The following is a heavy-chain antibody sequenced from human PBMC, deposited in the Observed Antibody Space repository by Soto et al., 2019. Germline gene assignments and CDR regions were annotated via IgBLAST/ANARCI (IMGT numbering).Heavy chain of an antibody. Sequence: DSVQVSCKASGYTFTSYYMHWVRQAPGQGLEWMGIINPSGGSTSYAQKFQGRVTMTRDTSTSTVYMELSSLRSEDTAVYYCASRIAVAGIFDDWGQGTLVTVSS. CDR3: ASRIAVAGIFDD. D-gene: IGHD6-19*01. V-gene: IGHV1-46*01. J-gene: IGHJ4*02. CDR1: GYTFTSYY. CDR2: INPSGGST.